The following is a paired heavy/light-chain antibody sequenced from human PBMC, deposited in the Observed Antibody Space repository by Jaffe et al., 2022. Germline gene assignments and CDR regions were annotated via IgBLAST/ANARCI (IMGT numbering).Light chain of an antibody. CDR1: QSVRRY. V-gene: IGKV3-20*01. J-gene: IGKJ2*01. CDR2: GVS. CDR3: QQYDNSPVT. Sequence: EIVLTQSPGTVSLSQGERATLSCRASQSVRRYLAWYQQKRGQAPRLLIYGVSTRATDIPERFSGSGSGTDFTLTISRLEPEDFAVYYCQQYDNSPVTFGQGTKLEIK.
Heavy chain of an antibody. CDR2: VFHTGDT. J-gene: IGHJ2*01. CDR3: ARPHAYCNSPDCYSAWYFDL. Sequence: QVQLQESGPGLVKASETLSLTCDVSGYSISSGYYWGWIRQPPGKGLEWIGSVFHTGDTYYTPSLKSRVTISVDTSKNQLSLKLTSVTASDTAVYFCARPHAYCNSPDCYSAWYFDLWGRGTLVTVSS. CDR1: GYSISSGYY. D-gene: IGHD2-21*02. V-gene: IGHV4-38-2*01.